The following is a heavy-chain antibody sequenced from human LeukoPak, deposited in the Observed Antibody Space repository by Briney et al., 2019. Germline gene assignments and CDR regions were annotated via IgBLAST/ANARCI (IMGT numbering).Heavy chain of an antibody. V-gene: IGHV4-38-2*02. CDR2: IYRTGTT. D-gene: IGHD5-24*01. CDR3: ARVEMATMDHFDY. Sequence: SSETLSLTCTVSGYSISNGYFWGWIRQPPGKGLEWIGNIYRTGTTFYNPSLQSRVSISVDTSKNTFSLKLSSVTAADTAVYYCARVEMATMDHFDYWGQGTLVTVSS. CDR1: GYSISNGYF. J-gene: IGHJ4*02.